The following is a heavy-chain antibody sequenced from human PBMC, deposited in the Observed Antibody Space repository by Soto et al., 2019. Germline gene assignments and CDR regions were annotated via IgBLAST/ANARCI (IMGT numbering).Heavy chain of an antibody. CDR3: AKERLEYQRLYYYYGMDV. CDR1: GFTFSSYA. Sequence: PGGSLRLSSAASGFTFSSYAMSWVRQAPGKGLEWVSAISGSGGSTYYADSVKGRFTISRDNAKNTLYLQMNSLRAEDTAVYYCAKERLEYQRLYYYYGMDVWGQGTTVTVSS. J-gene: IGHJ6*02. CDR2: ISGSGGST. D-gene: IGHD2-2*01. V-gene: IGHV3-23*01.